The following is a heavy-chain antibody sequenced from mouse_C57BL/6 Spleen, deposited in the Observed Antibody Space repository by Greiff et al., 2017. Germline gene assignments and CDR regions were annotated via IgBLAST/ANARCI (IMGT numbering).Heavy chain of an antibody. Sequence: EVQLQQSGAELVRPGASVKLSCTASGFNIKDYYMHWVKQRPEPGLEWIGRIDPEDGDTEYAPKFQGKATMTADTSSNTAYLQLSSLTSEDTAVYYCTPYEYDGGGFAYWGQGTLVTVSA. CDR3: TPYEYDGGGFAY. V-gene: IGHV14-1*01. CDR2: IDPEDGDT. J-gene: IGHJ3*01. D-gene: IGHD2-4*01. CDR1: GFNIKDYY.